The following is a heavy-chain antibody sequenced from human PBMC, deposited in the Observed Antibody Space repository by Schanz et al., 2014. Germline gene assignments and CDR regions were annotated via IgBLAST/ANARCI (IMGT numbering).Heavy chain of an antibody. V-gene: IGHV1-18*04. D-gene: IGHD5-12*01. J-gene: IGHJ3*02. CDR3: ARGGGPEDVFDI. Sequence: QVHLVQSGAEVHKPGASLKISCKASGYTFTSYSMHWVRQAPGQGLEWMGWISAYNGHTDYAQKLQGRVTLTTDTSTGTAYMELRSLRSDDTAVYYCARGGGPEDVFDIWGQGTILTVSS. CDR1: GYTFTSYS. CDR2: ISAYNGHT.